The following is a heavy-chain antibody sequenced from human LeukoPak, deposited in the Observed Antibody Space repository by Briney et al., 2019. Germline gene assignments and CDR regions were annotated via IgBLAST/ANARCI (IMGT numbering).Heavy chain of an antibody. V-gene: IGHV3-9*01. D-gene: IGHD4-17*01. CDR2: ISWNSGSI. J-gene: IGHJ5*02. Sequence: GGSLRLSCAASGFTFDDYAMHWVRQAPGKGLEWVSGISWNSGSIGYADSVKGRFTISRDNAENSLYLQMNSLRAEDTALYYCAKDKYGDYAGWFDPWGQGTLVTVSS. CDR1: GFTFDDYA. CDR3: AKDKYGDYAGWFDP.